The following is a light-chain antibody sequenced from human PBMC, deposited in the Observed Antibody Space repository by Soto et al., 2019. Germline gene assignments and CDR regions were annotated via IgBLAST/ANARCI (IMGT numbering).Light chain of an antibody. Sequence: DIQMTQSPSSLSASVGDRVTITCRASQSIRNFLNWYQQTPGRAPKLLIYAASTLQSEVPSRFSGSGSGTDFTLTISSLQPEDFATFYCQQSYSNPPTFGQGTKVDI. CDR3: QQSYSNPPT. V-gene: IGKV1-39*01. J-gene: IGKJ1*01. CDR2: AAS. CDR1: QSIRNF.